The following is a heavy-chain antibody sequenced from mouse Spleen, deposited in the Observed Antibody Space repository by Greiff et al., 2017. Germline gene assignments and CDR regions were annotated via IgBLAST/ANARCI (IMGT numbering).Heavy chain of an antibody. Sequence: EVQVVESGGGLVKPGGSLKLSCAASGFTFSDYGMHWVRQAPEKGLEWVAYISSGSSTIYYADTVKGRFTISRDNAKNTLFLQMTSLRSEDTAMYYCAREWGYDAGNYYAMDYWGQGTSVTVSS. D-gene: IGHD2-2*01. CDR2: ISSGSSTI. CDR3: AREWGYDAGNYYAMDY. CDR1: GFTFSDYG. J-gene: IGHJ4*01. V-gene: IGHV5-17*01.